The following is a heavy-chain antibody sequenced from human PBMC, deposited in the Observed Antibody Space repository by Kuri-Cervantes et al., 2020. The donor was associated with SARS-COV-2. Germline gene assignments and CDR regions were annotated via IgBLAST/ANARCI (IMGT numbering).Heavy chain of an antibody. D-gene: IGHD1-26*01. J-gene: IGHJ4*02. Sequence: SLRLSCAASGFTFSSYAMHWVRQAPGKGLEWVAVISYDGSNKYYADSVKGRFTISRDNSKNTLYLQMNSLRAEDTAVYYCARSYSGSYLGPFDYWGQGTLVTVSS. CDR2: ISYDGSNK. V-gene: IGHV3-30*04. CDR3: ARSYSGSYLGPFDY. CDR1: GFTFSSYA.